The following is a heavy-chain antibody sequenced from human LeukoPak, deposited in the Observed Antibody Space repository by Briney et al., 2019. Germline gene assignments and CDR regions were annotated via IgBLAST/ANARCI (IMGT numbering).Heavy chain of an antibody. Sequence: GGSLRLSCAASGFTFSSYWMSWVRQAPGKGLEWVANIKQDGSEKYYVDSVKGRFTISRDDAKNSLYPQMNSLRAEDTAVYYCAREYYDYVWGSYRYHGMDVWGQGTTVTVSS. J-gene: IGHJ6*02. D-gene: IGHD3-16*02. CDR3: AREYYDYVWGSYRYHGMDV. CDR2: IKQDGSEK. V-gene: IGHV3-7*01. CDR1: GFTFSSYW.